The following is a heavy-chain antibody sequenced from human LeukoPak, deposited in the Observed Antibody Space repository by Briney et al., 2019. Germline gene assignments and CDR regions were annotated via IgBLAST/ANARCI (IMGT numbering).Heavy chain of an antibody. D-gene: IGHD5-12*01. CDR2: IRYDGSIK. CDR3: AKSGGADSGYNFDPEFFDY. J-gene: IGHJ4*02. CDR1: GFTFSSYG. V-gene: IGHV3-30*02. Sequence: GGSLRLSCAASGFTFSSYGMHWVRLAPGKGLEWVSFIRYDGSIKYYADSVKGRFTISRDNSKNTLSLQMNSLRAEDTAVYYCAKSGGADSGYNFDPEFFDYWGQGTLVTVSS.